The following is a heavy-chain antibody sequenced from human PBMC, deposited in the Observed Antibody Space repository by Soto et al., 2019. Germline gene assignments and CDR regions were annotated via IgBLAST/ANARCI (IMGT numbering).Heavy chain of an antibody. V-gene: IGHV3-21*01. D-gene: IGHD2-21*02. Sequence: GGSLRLSCAASGFTFSSYSMNWVRQAPGKGLEWVSSISSSSSYIYYADSVKGRFTISRDNAKNSLYLQMNSLRAEDTAVYYCARVCGGDCYLSFDYWGQGTLVTVSS. CDR3: ARVCGGDCYLSFDY. CDR1: GFTFSSYS. CDR2: ISSSSSYI. J-gene: IGHJ4*02.